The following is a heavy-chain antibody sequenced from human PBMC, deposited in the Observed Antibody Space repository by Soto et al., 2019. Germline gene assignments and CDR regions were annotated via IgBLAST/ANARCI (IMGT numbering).Heavy chain of an antibody. D-gene: IGHD6-19*01. Sequence: GASVKVSCKASGGTFSSYAISWVRQAPGQGLEWMGGIIPIFGTANYAQKFQGRVTITADASTSSAYMELSSLRSEDTAVYYCARMRGGCPFDYWGQGTLVTVSS. V-gene: IGHV1-69*13. CDR1: GGTFSSYA. CDR2: IIPIFGTA. CDR3: ARMRGGCPFDY. J-gene: IGHJ4*02.